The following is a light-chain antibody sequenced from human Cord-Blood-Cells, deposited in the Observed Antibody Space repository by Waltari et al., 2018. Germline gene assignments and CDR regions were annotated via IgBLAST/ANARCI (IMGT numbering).Light chain of an antibody. CDR1: SSDVGGYNY. V-gene: IGLV2-14*01. CDR2: EVS. Sequence: QSALTQPASVSGSPGQSITISCTGTSSDVGGYNYVSWYQQHPGKPPKLLIYEVSNRASGVSNRFCGSQSGRSCAMTISGRQAEEEADYYCSSYTSSSTLVFGGGTKLTVL. J-gene: IGLJ2*01. CDR3: SSYTSSSTLV.